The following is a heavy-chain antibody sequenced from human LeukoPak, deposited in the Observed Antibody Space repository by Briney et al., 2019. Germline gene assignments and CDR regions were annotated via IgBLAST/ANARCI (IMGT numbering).Heavy chain of an antibody. V-gene: IGHV3-23*01. CDR1: GFTFSNYG. CDR2: ISSSYST. D-gene: IGHD6-13*01. Sequence: TGGSLRLSCAASGFTFSNYGMSGVRQAPGKGLEWVSAISSSYSTYYADSVKGRFTISRDNSKNTLYLQMNSLRAEDTAVYYCAKRFTDYSRSNDYWGQGTLVTVSS. CDR3: AKRFTDYSRSNDY. J-gene: IGHJ4*02.